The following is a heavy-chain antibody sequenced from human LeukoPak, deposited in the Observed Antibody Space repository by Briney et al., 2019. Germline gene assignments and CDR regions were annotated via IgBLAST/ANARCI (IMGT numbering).Heavy chain of an antibody. Sequence: GRSLRLSCAASGFTFSSYAMHWVRQAPGKGLEWVAVISYDGSNKYYADSVKGRFTISRDNSKNTLYLQMNSLRAEDTAVYYCARDGTYYGDPYGMDVWGQGPTVTVSS. V-gene: IGHV3-30-3*01. CDR2: ISYDGSNK. D-gene: IGHD4-17*01. CDR3: ARDGTYYGDPYGMDV. J-gene: IGHJ6*02. CDR1: GFTFSSYA.